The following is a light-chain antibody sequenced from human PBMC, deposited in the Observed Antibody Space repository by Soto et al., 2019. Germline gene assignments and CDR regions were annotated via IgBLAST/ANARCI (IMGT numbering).Light chain of an antibody. V-gene: IGKV1-39*01. J-gene: IGKJ5*01. CDR3: PQRYSTSIT. CDR2: AAS. CDR1: QSISSY. Sequence: DIQMTQSPSSLSASVGDRVTSTCRASQSISSYLNWYQQKPGKAPKLLIYAASSLQSGVPSRFSGTGSGTSFTLTISSLQPDDFATYYCPQRYSTSITFGKGTRLEIK.